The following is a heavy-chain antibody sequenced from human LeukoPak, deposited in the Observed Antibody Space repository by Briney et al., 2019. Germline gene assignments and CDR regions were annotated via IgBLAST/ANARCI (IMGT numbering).Heavy chain of an antibody. CDR2: ISSSGGYI. D-gene: IGHD2-15*01. J-gene: IGHJ4*02. Sequence: GGSLRLSCAASGFTFSTYCMNWVRQAPGKGLEWVSSISSSGGYIYYADSVEGRFTISRDNAKHSLYLQMNSLRADDTAVYYCARVGSGRSWDYWGQGTLVTVSS. CDR1: GFTFSTYC. CDR3: ARVGSGRSWDY. V-gene: IGHV3-21*01.